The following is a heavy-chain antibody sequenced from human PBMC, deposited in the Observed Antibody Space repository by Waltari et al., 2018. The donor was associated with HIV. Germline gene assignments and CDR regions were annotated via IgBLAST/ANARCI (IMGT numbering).Heavy chain of an antibody. Sequence: QVQLQESGPGLVKPSGTLSLSCVVSGDSMKASFWTWIRQPPERGLEYIVYIRDNAQTNYSPSFKSLVVLSIDTSKNQVSLKLHSVTTADTGVYYCAKMSAVAPGTPGRVDHWGRGALVTVSS. V-gene: IGHV4-59*01. J-gene: IGHJ5*02. CDR3: AKMSAVAPGTPGRVDH. D-gene: IGHD2-21*01. CDR2: IRDNAQT. CDR1: GDSMKASF.